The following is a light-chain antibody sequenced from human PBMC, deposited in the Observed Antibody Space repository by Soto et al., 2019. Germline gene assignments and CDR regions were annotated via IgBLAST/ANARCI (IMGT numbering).Light chain of an antibody. Sequence: QSALTQPASVSGSPGQSITISCTGTSSDIGAYNFVSWYQQHPGKAPKLMLYDVNIRHSGVSNRFSGSKSGNTASLTISGLQAEDDADYYCTSWTTSTTMIFGGGTKVTVL. CDR1: SSDIGAYNF. CDR2: DVN. V-gene: IGLV2-14*03. J-gene: IGLJ2*01. CDR3: TSWTTSTTMI.